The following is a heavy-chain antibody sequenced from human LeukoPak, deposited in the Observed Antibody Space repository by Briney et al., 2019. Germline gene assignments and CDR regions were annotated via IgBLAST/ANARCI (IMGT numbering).Heavy chain of an antibody. D-gene: IGHD3-16*02. CDR3: ARGRAGDYDYVWGSYRYKDYFDY. CDR1: GGSFSGYY. J-gene: IGHJ4*02. CDR2: INHSGST. V-gene: IGHV4-34*01. Sequence: PSETLSLTCAVYGGSFSGYYWSWIRQPPGKGLEWIGEINHSGSTNYNPSLKSRVTISVGTSKNQFSLKLSSVTAADTAVYYCARGRAGDYDYVWGSYRYKDYFDYWGQGTLVTVSS.